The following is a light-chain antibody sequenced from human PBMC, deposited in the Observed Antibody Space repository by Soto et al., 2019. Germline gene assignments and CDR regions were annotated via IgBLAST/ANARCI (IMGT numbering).Light chain of an antibody. V-gene: IGKV3-15*01. CDR2: GAS. J-gene: IGKJ2*01. Sequence: EIVMTQSPAILSVSPGERATVSCRASQTVSSNLAWYQQKLGQAPRLLIHGASTRATGVPARFSGGGSGTEFTLTISSLQSEDFAVYYCQQYHNWPPQYTFGQGTKLQIK. CDR1: QTVSSN. CDR3: QQYHNWPPQYT.